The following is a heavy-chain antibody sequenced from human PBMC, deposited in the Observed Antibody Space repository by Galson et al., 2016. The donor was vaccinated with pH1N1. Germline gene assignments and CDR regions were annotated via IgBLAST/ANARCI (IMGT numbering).Heavy chain of an antibody. Sequence: SVMVSCKASGYTFTSDFMHWVRQAPGQGLEWMGMLNPTGGSTIYAQKFQGRVTMTRDTSTSTVYMELSSLRSEDTAVYYCARARESSGYYLGSDAFDIWGQGTMVTVSS. V-gene: IGHV1-46*01. J-gene: IGHJ3*02. CDR2: LNPTGGST. D-gene: IGHD3-22*01. CDR1: GYTFTSDF. CDR3: ARARESSGYYLGSDAFDI.